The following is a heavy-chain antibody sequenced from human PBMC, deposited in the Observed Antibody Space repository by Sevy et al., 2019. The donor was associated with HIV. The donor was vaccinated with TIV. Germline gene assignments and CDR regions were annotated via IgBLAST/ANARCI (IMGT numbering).Heavy chain of an antibody. J-gene: IGHJ4*02. CDR3: AKRPTDYGDYI. CDR1: GSTFSSYA. D-gene: IGHD4-17*01. CDR2: ISGSGGST. Sequence: GGSLRLSCAASGSTFSSYAMSWVRQAPGKGLEWVSAISGSGGSTYYADSVKGRFTISRDNSKNTLYLQMNSLRAEDTAVYYCAKRPTDYGDYIWGQGTLVTVSS. V-gene: IGHV3-23*01.